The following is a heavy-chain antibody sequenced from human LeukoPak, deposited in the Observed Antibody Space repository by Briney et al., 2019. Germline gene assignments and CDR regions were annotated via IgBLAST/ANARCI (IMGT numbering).Heavy chain of an antibody. D-gene: IGHD3-10*01. CDR2: IYPGDSDT. V-gene: IGHV5-51*01. Sequence: GESLKISCKGSGYSFTSYWIGWVRQMPGKGLEWMGIIYPGDSDTRYSPSFQGQDTISADKSISTAYLQWSSLKASDTAMYYCARLLLWFGELPYGMDVWGKGTTVTVSS. CDR3: ARLLLWFGELPYGMDV. J-gene: IGHJ6*04. CDR1: GYSFTSYW.